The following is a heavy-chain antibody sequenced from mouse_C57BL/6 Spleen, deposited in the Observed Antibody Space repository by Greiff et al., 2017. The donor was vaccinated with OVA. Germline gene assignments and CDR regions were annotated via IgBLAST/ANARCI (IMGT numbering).Heavy chain of an antibody. J-gene: IGHJ2*01. V-gene: IGHV1-61*01. CDR3: ARGRDGTGDY. CDR2: IYPSDSET. D-gene: IGHD2-1*01. Sequence: VKLQQSGAELVRPGSSVKLSCKASGYTFTSYWMDWVKQRPGQGLEWIGNIYPSDSETHYNQKFKDKATLTVDKSSSTAYMQLSSLTSEDSAVYYCARGRDGTGDYWGQGTTLTVSS. CDR1: GYTFTSYW.